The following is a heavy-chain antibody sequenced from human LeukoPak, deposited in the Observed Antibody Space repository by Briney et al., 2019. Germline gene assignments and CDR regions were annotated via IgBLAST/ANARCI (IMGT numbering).Heavy chain of an antibody. V-gene: IGHV3-53*01. Sequence: GGSLRLSCAASGFSVSSSFMSWVRQAPGKGLEWVSVIYSIGSTFYADSVKGRFTISRDNTKNTLYLHMNTLRAEETAVYYCVRDRVYLGREDAFDIWGQGTMVTVSS. CDR1: GFSVSSSF. J-gene: IGHJ3*02. CDR2: IYSIGST. CDR3: VRDRVYLGREDAFDI. D-gene: IGHD2-8*01.